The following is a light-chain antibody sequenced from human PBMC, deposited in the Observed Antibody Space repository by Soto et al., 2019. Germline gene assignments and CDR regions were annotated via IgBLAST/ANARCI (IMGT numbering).Light chain of an antibody. CDR2: YDI. Sequence: SYELTQPPSVSVAPGKTARITCGGNNIGSKSVHWYQQKPGQAPVLVIYYDIDRPSGIPERFSGSNSGNTAALSISRVEAGDEADYFCQVWDRSSDHVVFGGGTKLTVL. V-gene: IGLV3-21*04. J-gene: IGLJ2*01. CDR1: NIGSKS. CDR3: QVWDRSSDHVV.